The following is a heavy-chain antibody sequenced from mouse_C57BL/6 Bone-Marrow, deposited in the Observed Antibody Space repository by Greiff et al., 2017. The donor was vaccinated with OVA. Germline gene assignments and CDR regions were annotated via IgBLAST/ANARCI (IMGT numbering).Heavy chain of an antibody. CDR3: ARERWLLKYFDV. CDR1: GYAFSSSW. D-gene: IGHD2-3*01. CDR2: IYPGDGDT. J-gene: IGHJ1*03. Sequence: VQLQQSGPELVKPGASVKISCKASGYAFSSSWMNWVKQRPGKGLEWLGRIYPGDGDTNYNGKFKGKATLTADKSSSTAYMQLSSLTSEDSAVYFCARERWLLKYFDVWGTGTTVTVSS. V-gene: IGHV1-82*01.